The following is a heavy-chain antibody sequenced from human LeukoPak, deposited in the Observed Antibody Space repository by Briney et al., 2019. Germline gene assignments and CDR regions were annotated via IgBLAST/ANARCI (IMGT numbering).Heavy chain of an antibody. CDR2: IYTSGST. J-gene: IGHJ4*02. CDR1: GGSISSYY. D-gene: IGHD3-10*01. CDR3: ARDVWFGAGRTFDY. Sequence: SETLSLTCTVPGGSISSYYWSWIRQPAGKGLEWIGRIYTSGSTNYNPSLKSRVTISVDTSKDQFSLRLSSVTAADTAVYYCARDVWFGAGRTFDYWGQGTLVTVSS. V-gene: IGHV4-4*07.